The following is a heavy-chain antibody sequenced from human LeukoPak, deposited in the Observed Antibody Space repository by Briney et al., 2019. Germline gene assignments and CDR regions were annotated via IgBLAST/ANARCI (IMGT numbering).Heavy chain of an antibody. CDR2: MSNYNGNT. V-gene: IGHV1-18*01. CDR3: ARDRPYSSSWLTPFDY. D-gene: IGHD6-13*01. Sequence: ASVKLSCTASGYTFTNYGISWVRQAPGPRLEWLGWMSNYNGNTIYAKQFQGRVTMTTDTSTSTAYMELRSLRSDDTAVYYCARDRPYSSSWLTPFDYWGQGTQVTVCS. J-gene: IGHJ4*02. CDR1: GYTFTNYG.